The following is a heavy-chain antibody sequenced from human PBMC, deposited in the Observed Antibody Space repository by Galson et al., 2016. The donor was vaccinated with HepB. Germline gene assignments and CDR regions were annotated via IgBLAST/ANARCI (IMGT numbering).Heavy chain of an antibody. CDR2: IFHTERT. V-gene: IGHV4-4*02. Sequence: SETLSLTCAVSGDSLTNNNRWTWVRQPPGKGLEWIGDIFHTERTSYNPSLKSRISISVDKSNSHFFLELTSVTAADTAFYFCRAKIRGGPDFWGQGTLVTVAS. CDR1: GDSLTNNNR. J-gene: IGHJ4*02. CDR3: RAKIRGGPDF. D-gene: IGHD3-10*01.